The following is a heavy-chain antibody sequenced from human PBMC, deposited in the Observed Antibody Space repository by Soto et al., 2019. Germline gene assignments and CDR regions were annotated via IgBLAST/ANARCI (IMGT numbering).Heavy chain of an antibody. CDR2: IVVGSGNT. Sequence: GASVKVSCKASGFTFTSSAVQWVRQARGQRLEWIGWIVVGSGNTNYAQKFQERVTITRDMSTSTAYMELSSLRSEDTAVYYCAAQGGFLEWFSDYDRDVWGQGTTVTVSS. D-gene: IGHD3-3*01. CDR1: GFTFTSSA. J-gene: IGHJ6*02. CDR3: AAQGGFLEWFSDYDRDV. V-gene: IGHV1-58*01.